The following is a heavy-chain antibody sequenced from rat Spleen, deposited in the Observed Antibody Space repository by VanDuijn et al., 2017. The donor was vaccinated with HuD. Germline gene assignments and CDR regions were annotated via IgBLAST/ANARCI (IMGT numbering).Heavy chain of an antibody. V-gene: IGHV5-29*01. CDR3: ARLEPPFAY. CDR2: ISYDGSST. D-gene: IGHD3-1*01. J-gene: IGHJ3*01. Sequence: EVQLVESDGGLVQPGRSLKLSCAASGFTFSDYYMAWVRQAPTKGLEWVATISYDGSSTYYRDSVKGRFTISRDNAKSTLYLQMDSLRSEDTATYFCARLEPPFAYWGQGTLVTVSS. CDR1: GFTFSDYY.